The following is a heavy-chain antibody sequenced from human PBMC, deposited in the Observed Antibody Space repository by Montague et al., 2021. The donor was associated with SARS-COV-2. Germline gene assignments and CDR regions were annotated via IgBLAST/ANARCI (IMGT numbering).Heavy chain of an antibody. J-gene: IGHJ5*02. D-gene: IGHD2-21*02. CDR1: GDSISGSSYY. CDR3: ARRSRVVTAIWALRTSLTSWFDP. V-gene: IGHV4-39*07. Sequence: SETLSLTCTVSGDSISGSSYYWGWIRQPPGKGLEWIGEINHSGSTNYNPSLKSRVTISVDTSKNQFSLRLSSVAAADTAVYYCARRSRVVTAIWALRTSLTSWFDPWGQGTLVTVSS. CDR2: INHSGST.